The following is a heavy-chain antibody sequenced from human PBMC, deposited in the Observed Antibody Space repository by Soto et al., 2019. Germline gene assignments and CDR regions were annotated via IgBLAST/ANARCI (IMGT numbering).Heavy chain of an antibody. J-gene: IGHJ4*02. CDR2: ISSSSRTI. V-gene: IGHV3-48*02. CDR1: GLPFSTYS. D-gene: IGHD3-10*01. Sequence: EGQLVESGGGLVQPGGSLRLSCAASGLPFSTYSMNWVRQAPGKGLEWISYISSSSRTIDYADSVKGRFTISRDNAKNLLYLQMNSLRDEDTAIYYCARDLGYGSGKYCCCFDSWGQGTLVTVSS. CDR3: ARDLGYGSGKYCCCFDS.